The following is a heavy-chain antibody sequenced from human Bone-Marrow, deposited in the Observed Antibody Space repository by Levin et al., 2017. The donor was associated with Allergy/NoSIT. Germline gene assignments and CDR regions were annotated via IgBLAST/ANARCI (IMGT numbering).Heavy chain of an antibody. V-gene: IGHV1-18*01. CDR3: ARESDWFDP. CDR2: ISAYNGDT. J-gene: IGHJ5*02. Sequence: GGSLRLSCKTFGYTFTDYGITWVRQAPGQGLEWMGWISAYNGDTNQAEKLQGRITMTTDTSTRTAYMELRSLRPDDTAVYYCARESDWFDPWGQGTLITVSS. CDR1: GYTFTDYG.